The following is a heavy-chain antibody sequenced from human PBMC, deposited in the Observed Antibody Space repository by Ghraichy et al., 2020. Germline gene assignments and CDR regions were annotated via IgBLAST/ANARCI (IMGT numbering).Heavy chain of an antibody. CDR2: IYYTGST. CDR1: GDSISGYY. CDR3: ARYKSNIVPAVAFDF. V-gene: IGHV4-59*01. Sequence: ETLSLTCTVSGDSISGYYWSWIRQPPGKGLEWVAYIYYTGSTNQNPALRSRVIVSVDTSQNQFSLKLSSVTAADTAIYYCARYKSNIVPAVAFDFWGPGTLATVSS. J-gene: IGHJ4*02. D-gene: IGHD2-2*01.